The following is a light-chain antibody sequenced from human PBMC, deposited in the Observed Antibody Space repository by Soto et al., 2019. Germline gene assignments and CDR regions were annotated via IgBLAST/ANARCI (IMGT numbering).Light chain of an antibody. CDR3: QQRSNWPWT. CDR1: QSVSSN. CDR2: GAS. V-gene: IGKV3-11*01. Sequence: EVVVTQSPATLSVSPGERATLSCRASQSVSSNLAWYQQKPGQAPRLLIYGASTRATGIPARFSGSGSGTDFTLTISSLEPEDFAVYYCQQRSNWPWTFGQGTKV. J-gene: IGKJ1*01.